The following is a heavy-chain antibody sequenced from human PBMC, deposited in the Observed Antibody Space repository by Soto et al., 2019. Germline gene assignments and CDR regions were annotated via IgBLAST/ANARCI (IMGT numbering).Heavy chain of an antibody. D-gene: IGHD1-26*01. J-gene: IGHJ5*02. CDR2: IVVGSGNT. Sequence: QMQLVQSGPEVKKPGTSVKVSCKASGFTFTSSAVQWVRQARGQRLEWIGWIVVGSGNTNYAQKFQERVTITRDMSTSTAYMELSSLRSEDTAVYYCAADREVVGWFDPWGQGTLVTVSS. CDR3: AADREVVGWFDP. V-gene: IGHV1-58*01. CDR1: GFTFTSSA.